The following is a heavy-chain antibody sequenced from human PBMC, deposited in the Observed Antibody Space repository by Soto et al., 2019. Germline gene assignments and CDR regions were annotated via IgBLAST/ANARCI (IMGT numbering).Heavy chain of an antibody. D-gene: IGHD3-3*01. CDR1: GGSISSSSYY. CDR2: IYYSGST. Sequence: SETLSLTCTVSGGSISSSSYYWGWIRQPPGKGLEWIGSIYYSGSTYYNPSLKSRVTISVDTSKNQFSLKLSSVTAADTAVYYCARTPKDTPYYDFWSGYFPFDYWGQGTLVTVSS. J-gene: IGHJ4*02. CDR3: ARTPKDTPYYDFWSGYFPFDY. V-gene: IGHV4-39*01.